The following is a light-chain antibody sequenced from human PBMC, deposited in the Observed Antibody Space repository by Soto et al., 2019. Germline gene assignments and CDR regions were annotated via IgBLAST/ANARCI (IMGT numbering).Light chain of an antibody. V-gene: IGKV1-5*01. CDR2: DAS. CDR1: QSISSW. J-gene: IGKJ1*01. CDR3: QQYNSYSWT. Sequence: IQMTQSPSTLSASVGDRVTITCRASQSISSWLAWYLQKPGKTPKLLIYDASSLESGVPSRFSGSGSGTEFTLTISSLQPDDFATYYCQQYNSYSWTFGQGTKADIK.